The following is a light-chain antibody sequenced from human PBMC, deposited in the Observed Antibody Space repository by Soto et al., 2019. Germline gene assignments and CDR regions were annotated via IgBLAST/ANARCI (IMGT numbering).Light chain of an antibody. CDR1: QSISNW. CDR2: DAS. J-gene: IGKJ1*01. CDR3: QQYYSYPPT. V-gene: IGKV1-5*01. Sequence: IHMTQSPSTPPAPVGDRVTIPLRASQSISNWLAWYQQKPGKAPNLLIYDASSLQSGVPSRFSGSGSGTDFTLTISCLQSEDFATYYCQQYYSYPPTFGQGTKVDIK.